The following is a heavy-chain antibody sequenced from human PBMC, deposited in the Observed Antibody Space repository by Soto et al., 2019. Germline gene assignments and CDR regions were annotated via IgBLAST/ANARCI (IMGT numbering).Heavy chain of an antibody. Sequence: PSETLSLTCTVSGVTVSSDAYYWSWIRQPPGKGLEWIGNIYHKGNTYYSPSLKSRLVIGLDTSKNQFSLSLSSVTAADTAVYYGARYRFSGNMWSKFDYWGQGTLVTVSS. CDR2: IYHKGNT. J-gene: IGHJ4*02. V-gene: IGHV4-31*03. CDR3: ARYRFSGNMWSKFDY. D-gene: IGHD3-16*02. CDR1: GVTVSSDAYY.